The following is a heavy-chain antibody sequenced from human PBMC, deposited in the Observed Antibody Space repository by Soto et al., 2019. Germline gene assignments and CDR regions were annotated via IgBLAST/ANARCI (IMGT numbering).Heavy chain of an antibody. J-gene: IGHJ6*02. V-gene: IGHV3-33*01. Sequence: QVQLVESGGGVVQPGRSLRLSCAASGFTFSSYGMHWVRQAPGKGLEWVAVIWYDGSNKYYADSVKGRFTISRDNSKNTLYVQMNSLRAEDTAVYYCAREHWITLVRAGMDVWGQGTTVTVSS. D-gene: IGHD3-10*01. CDR3: AREHWITLVRAGMDV. CDR1: GFTFSSYG. CDR2: IWYDGSNK.